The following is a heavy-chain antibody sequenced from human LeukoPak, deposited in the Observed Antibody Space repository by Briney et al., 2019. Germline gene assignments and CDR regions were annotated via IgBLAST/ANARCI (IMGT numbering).Heavy chain of an antibody. CDR2: ISSSGSNK. J-gene: IGHJ4*02. CDR3: ARPGTSVTQGY. D-gene: IGHD3-10*01. Sequence: GGSLRLSCAASGFTLSSYEMNWVRQAPGKGLEWVSYISSSGSNKYYADSVKGRFTISRDNANNSLYLHMNSLRADDTAVYYCARPGTSVTQGYWGQGTLVTVSS. CDR1: GFTLSSYE. V-gene: IGHV3-48*03.